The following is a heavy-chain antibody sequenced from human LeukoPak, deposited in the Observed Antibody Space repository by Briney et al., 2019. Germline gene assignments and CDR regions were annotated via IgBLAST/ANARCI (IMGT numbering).Heavy chain of an antibody. V-gene: IGHV1-69*05. CDR2: IIPIFGTA. Sequence: GSSVKVSCKASGGTFSSYAISWVRQAPGQGLEWMGGIIPIFGTANYAQKFQGRVTITTDESTSTAYMELSSLRSEDTAVYYCARGPRITMVRGVLYYYYMDVWGKGTTVTVSS. D-gene: IGHD3-10*01. CDR3: ARGPRITMVRGVLYYYYMDV. CDR1: GGTFSSYA. J-gene: IGHJ6*03.